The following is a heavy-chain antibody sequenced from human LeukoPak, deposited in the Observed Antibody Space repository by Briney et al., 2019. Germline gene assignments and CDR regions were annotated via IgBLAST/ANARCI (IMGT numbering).Heavy chain of an antibody. CDR3: ARWFHPYYDIFPYGMDV. Sequence: ASVKVSCKASGYTFTSYYMHWVRQAPGQGLEWMGIINPSGGSTSYAQKFQGRVTMTRDTSTSTVYMELSSLRSEDTAAYYCARWFHPYYDIFPYGMDVWGKGTTVTVSS. CDR2: INPSGGST. V-gene: IGHV1-46*01. D-gene: IGHD3-9*01. J-gene: IGHJ6*04. CDR1: GYTFTSYY.